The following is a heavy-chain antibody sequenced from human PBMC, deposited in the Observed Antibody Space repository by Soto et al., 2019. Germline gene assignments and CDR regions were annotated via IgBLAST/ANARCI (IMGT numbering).Heavy chain of an antibody. D-gene: IGHD1-1*01. Sequence: SETLSLTCTVSGASISGFYWSWIRKSAGKGLEWIGRIYATGTTDYNPSLKSRVMKSVDTSKKQFSLKLRSVTAADTAVYYCVRDGTKTLRDWFDPWGQGISVTVSS. CDR1: GASISGFY. V-gene: IGHV4-4*07. J-gene: IGHJ5*02. CDR3: VRDGTKTLRDWFDP. CDR2: IYATGTT.